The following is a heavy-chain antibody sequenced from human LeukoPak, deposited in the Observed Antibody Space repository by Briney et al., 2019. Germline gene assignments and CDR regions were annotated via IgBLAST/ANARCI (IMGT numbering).Heavy chain of an antibody. Sequence: SETLSLTCTVSGGSISSYYWSWIRQPPGKGLDWIGYIYYSGSTKYNPSLKSRVTISVDTSKNQFSLKLSSVTAADTAVYYCARSYYGSGRYGPQFDYWGQGTLVTVSS. CDR2: IYYSGST. J-gene: IGHJ4*02. CDR3: ARSYYGSGRYGPQFDY. CDR1: GGSISSYY. V-gene: IGHV4-59*01. D-gene: IGHD3-10*01.